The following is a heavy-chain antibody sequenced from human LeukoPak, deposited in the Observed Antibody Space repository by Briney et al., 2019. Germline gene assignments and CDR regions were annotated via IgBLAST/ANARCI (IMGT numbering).Heavy chain of an antibody. Sequence: ASVKVSCKASGYTFTSYGISWVRQAPGQGLEWMGWISAYNGNTNYAQKFQGRVTMTEDTSTDTAYMELSSLRSEDTAVYYCATQDIVVVPAALGYWGQGTLVTVSS. CDR3: ATQDIVVVPAALGY. J-gene: IGHJ4*02. V-gene: IGHV1-18*01. D-gene: IGHD2-2*01. CDR2: ISAYNGNT. CDR1: GYTFTSYG.